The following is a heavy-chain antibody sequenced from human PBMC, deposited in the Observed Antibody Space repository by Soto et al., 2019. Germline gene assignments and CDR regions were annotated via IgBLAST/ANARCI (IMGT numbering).Heavy chain of an antibody. Sequence: EVQLVESGGGLVQPGRSLRLSCAASGFTFDDYAMHWVRQAPGKGLEWVSGISWNSGRIGYADSVKGRFTISRDNAKNSLYLQMNSLRAEDTALYYCAKVTGWGTSPFDYWGQGTLVTVSS. J-gene: IGHJ4*02. V-gene: IGHV3-9*01. CDR2: ISWNSGRI. CDR1: GFTFDDYA. CDR3: AKVTGWGTSPFDY. D-gene: IGHD3-16*01.